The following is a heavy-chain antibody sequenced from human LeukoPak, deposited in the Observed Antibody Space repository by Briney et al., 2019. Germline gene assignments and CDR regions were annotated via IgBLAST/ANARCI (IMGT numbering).Heavy chain of an antibody. CDR3: ARAIDGDYVVGAFDI. Sequence: PGGTLRLSCAASGFTFSSHGMSWVRQAPGQGLEWVSVIGGSGVSTYYADSVKGRFTISRDNAKNSLYLQMNSLRAEDTAVYYCARAIDGDYVVGAFDIWGQGTMVTVSS. CDR2: IGGSGVST. J-gene: IGHJ3*02. D-gene: IGHD4-17*01. CDR1: GFTFSSHG. V-gene: IGHV3-23*01.